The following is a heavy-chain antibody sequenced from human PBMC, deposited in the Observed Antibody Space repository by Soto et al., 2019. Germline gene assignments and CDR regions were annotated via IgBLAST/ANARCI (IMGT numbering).Heavy chain of an antibody. CDR1: GGSISSGGYY. D-gene: IGHD4-4*01. CDR3: ARDLVTTHWFDP. Sequence: SETLSLTCTVSGGSISSGGYYWSWIRQHPGKGLEWIGYIYYSGSTYYNPSLKSRVTISVDTSKNQFSLKLSSVTAADTAVYYGARDLVTTHWFDPWGQGTLVTVSS. J-gene: IGHJ5*02. V-gene: IGHV4-31*03. CDR2: IYYSGST.